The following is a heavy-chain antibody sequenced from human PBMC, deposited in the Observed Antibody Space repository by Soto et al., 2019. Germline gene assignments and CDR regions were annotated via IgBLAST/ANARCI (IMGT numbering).Heavy chain of an antibody. J-gene: IGHJ6*02. Sequence: SETLSLTCAVSGGSFRVYYCSWIRQPPGKGLEWIGEINHSGSTNYIPSLKSRVTISVDTSKNQFSLKLSSVTAADTAVYYCARRSGYYYYYYGMDVWGQGTTVTVS. CDR1: GGSFRVYY. CDR2: INHSGST. CDR3: ARRSGYYYYYYGMDV. V-gene: IGHV4-34*01. D-gene: IGHD3-3*01.